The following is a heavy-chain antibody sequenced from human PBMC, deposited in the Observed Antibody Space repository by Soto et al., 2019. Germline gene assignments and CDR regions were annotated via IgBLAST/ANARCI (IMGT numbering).Heavy chain of an antibody. Sequence: GGSLRLSCVVSGFSVSNNYMSWVRQAPGKGLDWVSVIFADGTTYYVDSVKGRFTISRHNSKNTLYLQMSSLRAEDTAVYYCVKANKYDFDYWGQGTLVTVSS. CDR1: GFSVSNNY. CDR2: IFADGTT. D-gene: IGHD2-8*01. CDR3: VKANKYDFDY. V-gene: IGHV3-53*04. J-gene: IGHJ4*02.